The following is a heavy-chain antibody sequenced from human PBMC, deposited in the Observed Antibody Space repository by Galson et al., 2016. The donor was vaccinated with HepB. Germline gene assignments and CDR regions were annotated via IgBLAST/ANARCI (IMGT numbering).Heavy chain of an antibody. Sequence: SLRLSCAASGFTFSYYAVHWVRQAPGKGLEWVALISYDGDHKHYADSVKGRFTISRDNSNNTLYLQMNSLRPEDTAVYYCARDGFGVQVLPSAIGYYFDYWGRGTLVIVSS. D-gene: IGHD2-2*01. CDR3: ARDGFGVQVLPSAIGYYFDY. V-gene: IGHV3-30*04. CDR1: GFTFSYYA. J-gene: IGHJ4*02. CDR2: ISYDGDHK.